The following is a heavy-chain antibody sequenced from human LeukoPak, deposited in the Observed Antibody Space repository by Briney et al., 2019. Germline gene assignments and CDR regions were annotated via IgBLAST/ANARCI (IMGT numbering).Heavy chain of an antibody. CDR1: GFTFDDYA. J-gene: IGHJ3*02. V-gene: IGHV3-9*03. Sequence: GGSLRLSCAASGFTFDDYAMHWVRQAPGKGLEWVSGISWNSGSIGYADSVKGRFTISRDNVKNSLYLQMNSLRAEDMALYYCAKDIEQLSGDPYAFDIWGQGTMVPVSS. D-gene: IGHD6-13*01. CDR2: ISWNSGSI. CDR3: AKDIEQLSGDPYAFDI.